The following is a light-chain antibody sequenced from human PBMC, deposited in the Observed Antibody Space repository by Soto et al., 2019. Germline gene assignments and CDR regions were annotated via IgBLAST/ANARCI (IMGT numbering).Light chain of an antibody. CDR3: QQYNNWPPST. J-gene: IGKJ1*01. Sequence: EIVMTQSPATLSVSPGERATLSCRASQSVSSNLAWYQQKPGQAPRLLIYGASTRATGIPARFSGSGSGTEFTLTISILQSEDFPVYYCQQYNNWPPSTFGQATKVEIK. CDR2: GAS. V-gene: IGKV3-15*01. CDR1: QSVSSN.